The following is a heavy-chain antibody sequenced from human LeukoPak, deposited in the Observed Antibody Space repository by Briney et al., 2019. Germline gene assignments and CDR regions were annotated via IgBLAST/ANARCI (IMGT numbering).Heavy chain of an antibody. J-gene: IGHJ4*02. CDR2: ISDSGSP. Sequence: SETLSLTCSVSGASVSNYYWSWLRQTPGKGLEWIGHISDSGSPTCNPSLKSRVTISEDMSKNQISLNLRSVTAADTAVYYCARHADGGVFIKTYFFDLWGQGFLVSVSS. CDR3: ARHADGGVFIKTYFFDL. V-gene: IGHV4-59*08. D-gene: IGHD3-16*01. CDR1: GASVSNYY.